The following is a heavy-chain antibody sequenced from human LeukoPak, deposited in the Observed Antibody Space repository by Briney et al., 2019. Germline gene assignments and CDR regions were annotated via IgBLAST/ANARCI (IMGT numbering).Heavy chain of an antibody. J-gene: IGHJ4*02. CDR1: GFTFSDKW. D-gene: IGHD1-26*01. Sequence: GGSLRLSCAASGFTFSDKWMSCVRQAPGKGLEWVANIEVDGSEKNYLDSVKGRFTISSHNAKNSLYLQMNSLRVEDTAVYYCVTGGSYFGYWGQGTLVTVSS. CDR2: IEVDGSEK. CDR3: VTGGSYFGY. V-gene: IGHV3-7*01.